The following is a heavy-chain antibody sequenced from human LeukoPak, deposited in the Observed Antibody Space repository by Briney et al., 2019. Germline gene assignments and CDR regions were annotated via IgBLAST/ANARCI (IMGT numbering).Heavy chain of an antibody. V-gene: IGHV4-59*12. D-gene: IGHD3-10*01. J-gene: IGHJ3*02. CDR3: ARVRAAGTFDI. Sequence: SETLSLTCTVSGGSISSYYWSWIRQPPGKGLEWIGYIYYSGSTNYNPSLKNRVTISVDTSKNQFSLKLSSVTAADTAVYYCARVRAAGTFDIWGQGTMVTVSS. CDR1: GGSISSYY. CDR2: IYYSGST.